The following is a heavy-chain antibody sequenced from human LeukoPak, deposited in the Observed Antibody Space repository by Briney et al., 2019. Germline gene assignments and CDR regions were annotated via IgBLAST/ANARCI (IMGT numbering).Heavy chain of an antibody. J-gene: IGHJ5*02. CDR3: ARTLSAIVAAGKGWTWFDP. CDR2: IYTSGST. Sequence: PSETLSLTCTVSGGSISSYYWSWIRQPAGKGLEWIGRIYTSGSTNYNPSLKSRVTMSVDTSKNQFSLKLSSVTAADTAVYYCARTLSAIVAAGKGWTWFDPWGQGTLVTVSS. D-gene: IGHD6-13*01. CDR1: GGSISSYY. V-gene: IGHV4-4*07.